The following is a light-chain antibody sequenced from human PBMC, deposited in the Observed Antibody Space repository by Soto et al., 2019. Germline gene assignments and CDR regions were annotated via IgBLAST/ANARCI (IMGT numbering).Light chain of an antibody. V-gene: IGLV1-40*01. Sequence: QSVLTQPPSLSGAPGQTVTISCTGSSSNIGAGYNVHWYQQLPGTAPKLLIYGNTNRPSGVPDRFSGSKSGTSASLAITGLEAEDEADYYCQSYDSTVSGSRVVFGGGTKLTVL. CDR2: GNT. CDR3: QSYDSTVSGSRVV. J-gene: IGLJ3*02. CDR1: SSNIGAGYN.